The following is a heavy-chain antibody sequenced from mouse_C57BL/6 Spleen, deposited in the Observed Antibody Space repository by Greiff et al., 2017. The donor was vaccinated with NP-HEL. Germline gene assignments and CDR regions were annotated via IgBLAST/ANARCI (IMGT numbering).Heavy chain of an antibody. CDR1: GYTFTDYE. V-gene: IGHV1-15*01. J-gene: IGHJ3*01. CDR2: IDPETGGT. CDR3: IRGSSGYAWFAY. D-gene: IGHD3-2*02. Sequence: QVQLKQSGAELVRPGASVTLSCKASGYTFTDYEMHWVKQTPVHGLEWIGAIDPETGGTAYNQKFKGKAILTADKSSSTAYMELRSLTSEDSAVYYCIRGSSGYAWFAYWGQGTLVTVSA.